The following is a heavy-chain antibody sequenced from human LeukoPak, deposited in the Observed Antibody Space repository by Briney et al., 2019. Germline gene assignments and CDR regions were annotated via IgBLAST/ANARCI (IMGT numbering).Heavy chain of an antibody. J-gene: IGHJ4*02. D-gene: IGHD5-24*01. V-gene: IGHV4-61*02. CDR2: IYTSGST. Sequence: SETLSLTCTVSGGSISSGSYYWSWIRQPAGKGLEWIGRIYTSGSTNYNPSLKSRVTISVDTSKNQFSLKLSSVTAADTAVYYCARGWGRWLQGRVWYFDYWGQGTLVTVSS. CDR1: GGSISSGSYY. CDR3: ARGWGRWLQGRVWYFDY.